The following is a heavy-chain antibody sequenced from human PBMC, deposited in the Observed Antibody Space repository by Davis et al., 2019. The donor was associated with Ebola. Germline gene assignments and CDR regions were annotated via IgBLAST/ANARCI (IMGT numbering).Heavy chain of an antibody. CDR2: IPHVGSEK. CDR3: ARDWAGLDV. D-gene: IGHD3-16*01. J-gene: IGHJ6*04. Sequence: GGSLRLSCAASGFTFSTYYITWVRQAPGKGLEWVATIPHVGSEKYYVDSVYGRFTSSRDNAKNSVYRQMNRLRAEDTAVYYCARDWAGLDVWGKGTTVTVSS. V-gene: IGHV3-7*01. CDR1: GFTFSTYY.